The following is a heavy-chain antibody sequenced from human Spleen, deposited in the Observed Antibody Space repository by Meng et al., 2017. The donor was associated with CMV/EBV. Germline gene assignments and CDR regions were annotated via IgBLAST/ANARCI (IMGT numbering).Heavy chain of an antibody. V-gene: IGHV3-43D*03. CDR3: AKDIGGGYCSGGSCYWLDY. J-gene: IGHJ4*02. CDR2: ISWDGSST. Sequence: WGRQAPGKGLEWVSVISWDGSSTYYADSVKGRFTISRDNSKNSLYLQMNSLTAEDTALYYCAKDIGGGYCSGGSCYWLDYWGQGTLVTVSS. D-gene: IGHD2-15*01.